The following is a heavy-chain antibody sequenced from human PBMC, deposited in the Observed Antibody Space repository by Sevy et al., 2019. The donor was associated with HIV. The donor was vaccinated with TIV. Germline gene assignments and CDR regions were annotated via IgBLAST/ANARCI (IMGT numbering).Heavy chain of an antibody. CDR3: ARAIGISASF. J-gene: IGHJ4*02. D-gene: IGHD2-15*01. CDR1: GFIFNDYW. CDR2: INEDGSKQ. V-gene: IGHV3-7*03. Sequence: GGSLRLSCAASGFIFNDYWMHWVRQAPGKGLEWVANINEDGSKQYYVDSVKGRFTISRDNAKSSVFLEMNSLRVDDAAFYYCARAIGISASFWGQGTLVTVSS.